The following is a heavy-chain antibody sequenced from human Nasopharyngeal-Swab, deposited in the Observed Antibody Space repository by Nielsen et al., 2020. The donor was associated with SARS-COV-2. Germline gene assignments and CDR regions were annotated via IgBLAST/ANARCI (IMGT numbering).Heavy chain of an antibody. CDR3: AKAPYLRGLDV. Sequence: GGSLRLSCAASGFTVSSNYMTWVRQAPGKGLEWVSIISGSGDTTYYADSVNDRFTISRDNSKNTLYLQMNSLRVEDTALYYCAKAPYLRGLDVWGQGTTVTVSS. CDR2: ISGSGDTT. J-gene: IGHJ6*02. CDR1: GFTVSSNY. D-gene: IGHD2-21*01. V-gene: IGHV3-23*01.